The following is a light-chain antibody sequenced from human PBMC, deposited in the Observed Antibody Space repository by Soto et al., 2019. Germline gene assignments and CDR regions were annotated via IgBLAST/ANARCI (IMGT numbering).Light chain of an antibody. CDR3: QRYNSYSEA. CDR2: KAS. J-gene: IGKJ1*01. CDR1: QTMSSW. Sequence: DIQMTQSPSTLSGSVGDRVTITCRASQTMSSWLAWYQQKPGKAPKLLSYKASTLKSGVPSRFSGSGAGTEFTLTISSLQPDDFATYYCQRYNSYSEAFGQGTKVELK. V-gene: IGKV1-5*03.